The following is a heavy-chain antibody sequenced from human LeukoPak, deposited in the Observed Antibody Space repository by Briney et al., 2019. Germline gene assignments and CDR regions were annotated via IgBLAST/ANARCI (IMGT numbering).Heavy chain of an antibody. CDR2: IYSGGNT. J-gene: IGHJ4*02. Sequence: GGSLRLSCAASGFTVSSNYINWVRQAPGKGLEWVSVIYSGGNTYYADSVKGRFTISRDNSKNTLYLQMNSLRAEDTAVYYCAVYSSGWRGNPFDYWGQGTLVTVSS. V-gene: IGHV3-53*01. CDR1: GFTVSSNY. CDR3: AVYSSGWRGNPFDY. D-gene: IGHD6-19*01.